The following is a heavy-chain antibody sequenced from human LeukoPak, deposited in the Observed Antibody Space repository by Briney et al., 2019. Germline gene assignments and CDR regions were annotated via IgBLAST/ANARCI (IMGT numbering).Heavy chain of an antibody. CDR1: GGSIRSYY. D-gene: IGHD3-3*01. Sequence: SETLSLTCTVSGGSIRSYYWSWIRQPPGKGLEWIGYIYFIGSTSYNPSLKSRVTISVDRSKNQFSLKLSSVAAADTAVYYCARSYETNFDYWGQGTLVTVSA. CDR2: IYFIGST. V-gene: IGHV4-59*01. CDR3: ARSYETNFDY. J-gene: IGHJ4*02.